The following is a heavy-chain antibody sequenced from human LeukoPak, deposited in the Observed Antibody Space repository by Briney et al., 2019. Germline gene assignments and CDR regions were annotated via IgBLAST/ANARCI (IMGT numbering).Heavy chain of an antibody. Sequence: PGGSLRLSCAASGFTFSSYSMNWVRQAPGKGLEWVSSISSSSYIYYADSVKGRFTISRDNSKNTLYLQMNSLRAEDTAVYYCAKLGAVAGTNDAFDIWGQGTMVTVSS. CDR2: ISSSSYI. CDR3: AKLGAVAGTNDAFDI. CDR1: GFTFSSYS. J-gene: IGHJ3*02. D-gene: IGHD6-19*01. V-gene: IGHV3-21*04.